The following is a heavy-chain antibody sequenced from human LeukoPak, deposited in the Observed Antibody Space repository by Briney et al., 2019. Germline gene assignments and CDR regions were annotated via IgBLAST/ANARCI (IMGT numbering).Heavy chain of an antibody. CDR2: ISADSGNS. CDR3: ASGSYLWGGMDV. D-gene: IGHD1-26*01. Sequence: ASVKISCKASGDSFSNYGFIWVRQAPGQGLEWMGWISADSGNSYYAQNFQDRVTMTTDRSTSTGYLELRSLRSDDTAVYYCASGSYLWGGMDVWGQGTTVTVSS. CDR1: GDSFSNYG. V-gene: IGHV1-18*01. J-gene: IGHJ6*02.